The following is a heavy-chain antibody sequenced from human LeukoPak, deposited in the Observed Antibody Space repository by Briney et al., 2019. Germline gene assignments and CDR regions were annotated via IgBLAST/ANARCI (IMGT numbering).Heavy chain of an antibody. CDR3: ARGTTVLTY. D-gene: IGHD4-17*01. V-gene: IGHV4-59*01. Sequence: SETLSLTCNVSGGSMSTNYWSWIRQPPGKGLEWIGYTYYSGSTNYNPSLKSRVTISVDTSKSQFSLKLNSVTAADTAVYYCARGTTVLTYWGQGSLVTVSS. J-gene: IGHJ4*02. CDR2: TYYSGST. CDR1: GGSMSTNY.